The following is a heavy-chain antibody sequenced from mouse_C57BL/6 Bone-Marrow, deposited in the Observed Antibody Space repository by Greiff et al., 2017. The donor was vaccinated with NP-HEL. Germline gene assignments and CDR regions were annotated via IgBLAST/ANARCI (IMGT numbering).Heavy chain of an antibody. CDR1: GFTFTSYW. V-gene: IGHV1-72*01. Sequence: QVQLMQPVAELVNPGASVKLSCKASGFTFTSYWMHWVLQRPGRGLEWIGRIDPNSGGTKYNEKFKSKATLTVDKPSSTTYMQLSSLTSEDSAVYYCARSDGYYVPYWYFDVWGTGTTVTVSS. CDR2: IDPNSGGT. D-gene: IGHD2-3*01. J-gene: IGHJ1*03. CDR3: ARSDGYYVPYWYFDV.